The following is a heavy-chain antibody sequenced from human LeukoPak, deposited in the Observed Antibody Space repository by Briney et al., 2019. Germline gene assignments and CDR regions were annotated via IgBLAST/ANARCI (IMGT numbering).Heavy chain of an antibody. J-gene: IGHJ4*02. CDR3: ARDFYGGYAYSDY. CDR2: IWNDGSNK. V-gene: IGHV3-33*01. Sequence: PGGSLRLSCVASGFTFSNYGMHWVRQAPGKGLEWVAVIWNDGSNKYYADSVKGRFTISRDNAKNTLYLQMNSLRAEDTAVYYCARDFYGGYAYSDYWGQGALVIVSS. D-gene: IGHD5-12*01. CDR1: GFTFSNYG.